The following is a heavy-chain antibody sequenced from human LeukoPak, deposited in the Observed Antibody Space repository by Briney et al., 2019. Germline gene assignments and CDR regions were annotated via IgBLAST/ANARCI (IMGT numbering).Heavy chain of an antibody. Sequence: ASVKVSCKASGYTFTGYYMHWVRQAPGQGLEWMGWINPNSGGTNYAQKFQGRVTMTRDTSISTAYMELSRLRSDDTAVYYCARDRGGVVVIANYLLDYWGQGTLVTVSS. CDR3: ARDRGGVVVIANYLLDY. V-gene: IGHV1-2*02. D-gene: IGHD2-21*01. CDR2: INPNSGGT. CDR1: GYTFTGYY. J-gene: IGHJ4*02.